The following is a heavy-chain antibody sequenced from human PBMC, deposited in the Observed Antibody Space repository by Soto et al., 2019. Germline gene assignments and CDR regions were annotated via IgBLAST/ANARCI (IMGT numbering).Heavy chain of an antibody. J-gene: IGHJ6*02. V-gene: IGHV3-21*01. CDR1: GFTFGSYS. CDR3: ARALEGKYCTNGVCYPKPYYYYGMDV. D-gene: IGHD2-8*01. CDR2: ISSSSSYI. Sequence: LRLSCAASGFTFGSYSMNWVRQAPGKGLEWVSSISSSSSYIYYADSVKGRFTISRDNAKNSLYLQMNSLRAEDTAVYYCARALEGKYCTNGVCYPKPYYYYGMDVWGQGTTVTVSS.